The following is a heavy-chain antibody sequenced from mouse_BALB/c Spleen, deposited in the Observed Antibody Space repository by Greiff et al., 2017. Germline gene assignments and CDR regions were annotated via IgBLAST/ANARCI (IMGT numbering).Heavy chain of an antibody. Sequence: EVQVVESGGGLVQPGGSLKLSCAASGFTFSSYGMSWVRQTPDKRLELVATINSNGGSTYYPDSVKGRFTISRDNAKNTLYLQMSSLKSEDTAMYYCARDEDGNYRYYYAMDYWGQGTSVTVSS. CDR2: INSNGGST. V-gene: IGHV5-6-3*01. J-gene: IGHJ4*01. CDR1: GFTFSSYG. CDR3: ARDEDGNYRYYYAMDY. D-gene: IGHD2-1*01.